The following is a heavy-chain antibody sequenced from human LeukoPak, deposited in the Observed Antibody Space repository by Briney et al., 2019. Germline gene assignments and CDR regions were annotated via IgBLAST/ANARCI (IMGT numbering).Heavy chain of an antibody. Sequence: SETLSLTCTVSGGSISSGDYYWSWIRQPPGKGLEWIGYIYYSGSTYYNPSLKSRVTISVDTSKNQLSLKLSSVTAADTAVYYCASGVVVVAVDYWGQGTLVTVSS. CDR2: IYYSGST. V-gene: IGHV4-30-4*01. J-gene: IGHJ4*02. CDR3: ASGVVVVAVDY. D-gene: IGHD2-15*01. CDR1: GGSISSGDYY.